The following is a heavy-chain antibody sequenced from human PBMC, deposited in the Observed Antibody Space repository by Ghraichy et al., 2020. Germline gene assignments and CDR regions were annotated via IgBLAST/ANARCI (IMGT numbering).Heavy chain of an antibody. Sequence: GGSLRLSCAASGFTFSSYAMSWVRQAPGKGLEWVSAISGSGGNTYYADSVKGRFTISRDNSKNTLYLQMNSLRAEDTAVYYCAKDLFFGSYSTVDFWGQGILVTVSS. CDR2: ISGSGGNT. J-gene: IGHJ4*02. CDR1: GFTFSSYA. D-gene: IGHD3-22*01. V-gene: IGHV3-23*01. CDR3: AKDLFFGSYSTVDF.